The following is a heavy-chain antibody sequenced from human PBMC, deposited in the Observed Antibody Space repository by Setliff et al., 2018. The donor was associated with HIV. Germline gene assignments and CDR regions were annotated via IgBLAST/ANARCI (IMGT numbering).Heavy chain of an antibody. CDR3: ARDFLRSGYFDS. J-gene: IGHJ4*02. CDR1: GDSLSSDYYY. Sequence: SETLSLTCTVSGDSLSSDYYYWTWIRQHPEKGLEWIGYIYYSGSTLYNPSLRSRLSMSVDTSKNQFSLELSSVTAADTAVYFCARDFLRSGYFDSWGQGKLVAVSS. V-gene: IGHV4-31*03. D-gene: IGHD4-17*01. CDR2: IYYSGST.